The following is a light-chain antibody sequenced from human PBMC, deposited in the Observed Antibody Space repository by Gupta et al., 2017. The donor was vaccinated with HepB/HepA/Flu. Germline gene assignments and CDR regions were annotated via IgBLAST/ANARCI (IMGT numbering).Light chain of an antibody. J-gene: IGKJ2*01. Sequence: DIVMTQSPDSLAVSLGERATINCKSSQSVLYSSNNKNYFAWYQQKPGQPPKLLVYWASTRESGVPDRFSGSGSGTAFTLTISSLQAEDVAVYYCQQDDTVPYTFGQGTKLEIK. CDR1: QSVLYSSNNKNY. CDR2: WAS. CDR3: QQDDTVPYT. V-gene: IGKV4-1*01.